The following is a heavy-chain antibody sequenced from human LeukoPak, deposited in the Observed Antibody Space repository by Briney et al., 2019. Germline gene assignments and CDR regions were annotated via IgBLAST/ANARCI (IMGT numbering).Heavy chain of an antibody. CDR3: ARLTSTCTGGSCYHYYFDY. CDR2: IYHSGDT. J-gene: IGHJ4*02. V-gene: IGHV4-39*01. CDR1: GGSISSYY. Sequence: SETLSLTCTVSGGSISSYYWSWIRQPPGKGLEWIGSIYHSGDTYYNPSLKSRVTLSVATSKNQFSLKLPSVTAADTAVYYCARLTSTCTGGSCYHYYFDYWGQGTLVTVSS. D-gene: IGHD2-15*01.